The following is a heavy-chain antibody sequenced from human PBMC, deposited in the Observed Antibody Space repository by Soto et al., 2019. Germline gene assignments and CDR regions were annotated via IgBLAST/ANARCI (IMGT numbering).Heavy chain of an antibody. CDR2: ISYDGSNK. Sequence: QVQLVESGGGVVQPGRSLRLSCAASGFTFSSYAMHWVRQAPGKGLEWVAVISYDGSNKYYADSVKGRFTISRDNSKNTLYLQMNSVRLEDTAVYYCARSLWRDDYNWGYFDLWGRGTLVTVSS. V-gene: IGHV3-30-3*01. CDR1: GFTFSSYA. CDR3: ARSLWRDDYNWGYFDL. J-gene: IGHJ2*01. D-gene: IGHD4-4*01.